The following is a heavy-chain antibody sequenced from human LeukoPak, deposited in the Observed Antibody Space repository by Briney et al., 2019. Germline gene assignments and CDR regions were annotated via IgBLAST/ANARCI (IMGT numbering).Heavy chain of an antibody. CDR2: IIPIFGIA. D-gene: IGHD1-7*01. CDR3: ARDNWNYGGWFDP. Sequence: SVKVSCKASGGTFTSYAISWGRQAPGQGLEWMGRIIPIFGIANYAQKFQGRVTITADKSTSTAYMELSSLRSEDTAVYYCARDNWNYGGWFDPWGQGTLVTVSS. CDR1: GGTFTSYA. V-gene: IGHV1-69*04. J-gene: IGHJ5*02.